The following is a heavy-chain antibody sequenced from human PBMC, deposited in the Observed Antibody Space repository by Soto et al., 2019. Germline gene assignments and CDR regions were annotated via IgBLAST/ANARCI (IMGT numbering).Heavy chain of an antibody. CDR2: IYYSGST. CDR3: ARXRSALLGFDY. Sequence: SETLSLTCTVSGGPISSGGYYWSWIRQHPGKGLEWIGYIYYSGSTYYNPSLKSRVTISVDTSKNQFSLKLSSVTAADTAVYYCARXRSALLGFDYXGQGTLVTVSS. D-gene: IGHD2-15*01. V-gene: IGHV4-31*03. CDR1: GGPISSGGYY. J-gene: IGHJ4*02.